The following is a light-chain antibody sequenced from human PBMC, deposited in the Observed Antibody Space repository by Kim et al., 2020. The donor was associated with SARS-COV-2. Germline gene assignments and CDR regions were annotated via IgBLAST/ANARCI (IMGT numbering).Light chain of an antibody. CDR1: QDISNY. CDR2: DAS. CDR3: QQYDNLPR. Sequence: SASVGDRFTITCQASQDISNYLKWYQQKPGKAPKLLIYDASNLETGVPSRFSGSGSGTDFTFTISSLQPEDIATYYCQQYDNLPRFGGGTKVDIK. J-gene: IGKJ4*01. V-gene: IGKV1-33*01.